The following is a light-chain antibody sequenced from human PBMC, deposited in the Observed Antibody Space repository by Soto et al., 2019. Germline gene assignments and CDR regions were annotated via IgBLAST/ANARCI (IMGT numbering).Light chain of an antibody. CDR1: QSISSY. Sequence: DIQMTQSPSSLSASVTDRVTITCRASQSISSYLNWYQQKPGKAPKLLIYAASSLQSGVPSRFSGSGSGTDFTLTINSLQPEDFATYYCQQSYSTPWTFGQGTKVEIK. J-gene: IGKJ1*01. CDR3: QQSYSTPWT. CDR2: AAS. V-gene: IGKV1-39*01.